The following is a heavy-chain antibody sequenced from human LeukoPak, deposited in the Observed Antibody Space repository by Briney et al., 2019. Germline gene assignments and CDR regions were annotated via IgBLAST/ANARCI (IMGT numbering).Heavy chain of an antibody. V-gene: IGHV3-30*04. Sequence: GGSLRLSCAASGFTFSNYAMHWVRQAPDKGLEWVAVISYDGRNKYYADSVKGRFTISRDNSKNTLYVQMNTLRTDDTAVYYCARGSARITIFGVVINWFDPWGQGTLVTVSS. CDR3: ARGSARITIFGVVINWFDP. CDR2: ISYDGRNK. CDR1: GFTFSNYA. J-gene: IGHJ5*02. D-gene: IGHD3-3*01.